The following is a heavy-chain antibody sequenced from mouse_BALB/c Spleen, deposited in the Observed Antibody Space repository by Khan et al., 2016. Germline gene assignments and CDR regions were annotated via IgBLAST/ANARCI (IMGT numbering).Heavy chain of an antibody. CDR3: ARWGYDYAWFAY. J-gene: IGHJ3*01. CDR1: GYSFTNYG. Sequence: QIQLVQSGPELKKPGETVKISCKASGYSFTNYGMNWVKQAPGKGLKWMGWIDTNTGEPTYAEEFKGRFAFSLVTSAITAYLQINNLQNDDTATYICARWGYDYAWFAYWGQGTLVTVSA. D-gene: IGHD2-4*01. V-gene: IGHV9-3*02. CDR2: IDTNTGEP.